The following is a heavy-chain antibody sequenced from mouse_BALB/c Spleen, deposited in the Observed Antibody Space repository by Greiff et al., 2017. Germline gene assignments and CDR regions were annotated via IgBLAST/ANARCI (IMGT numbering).Heavy chain of an antibody. CDR2: IWSGGST. V-gene: IGHV2-2*02. CDR1: GFSLTSYG. Sequence: LQESGPGLVQPSQSLSITCTVSGFSLTSYGVHWVRQSPGKGLEWLGVIWSGGSTDYNAAFISRLSISKDNSKSQVFFKMNSLQANDTAIYYCARNGEYGNQAWFAYWGQGTLVTVSA. CDR3: ARNGEYGNQAWFAY. D-gene: IGHD2-10*02. J-gene: IGHJ3*01.